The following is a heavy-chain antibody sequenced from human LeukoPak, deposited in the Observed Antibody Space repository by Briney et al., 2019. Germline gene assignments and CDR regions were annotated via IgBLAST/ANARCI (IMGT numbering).Heavy chain of an antibody. Sequence: ASVKVSCKASGYTFTIYAMHWVRQAPGQRLEWMGWINVGNGNTKYSQKFQGRVTITRDTSASTAYMELSSLRSEDTAVYYCARFPIAVAGTDAFDIWGQGTMVTVSS. D-gene: IGHD6-19*01. CDR2: INVGNGNT. CDR1: GYTFTIYA. V-gene: IGHV1-3*01. J-gene: IGHJ3*02. CDR3: ARFPIAVAGTDAFDI.